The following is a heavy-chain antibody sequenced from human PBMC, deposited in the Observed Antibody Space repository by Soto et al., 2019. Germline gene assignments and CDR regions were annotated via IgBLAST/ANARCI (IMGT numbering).Heavy chain of an antibody. CDR2: MFYSGSA. D-gene: IGHD4-17*01. V-gene: IGHV4-30-4*01. CDR3: ARGPTVTTDY. Sequence: QVQLQESGPGLVQPSQTLSLTCTVSGGSISSDIHYWSWIRQPPGKGLEWIGYMFYSGSAYYNPSLKSRLTISVDTSKNQFSLRLSSVTDADTAVYYCARGPTVTTDYWGQGTLVTVSS. J-gene: IGHJ4*02. CDR1: GGSISSDIHY.